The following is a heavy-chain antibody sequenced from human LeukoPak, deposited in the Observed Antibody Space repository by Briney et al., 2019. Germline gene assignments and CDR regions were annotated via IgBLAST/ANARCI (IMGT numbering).Heavy chain of an antibody. D-gene: IGHD3-10*01. V-gene: IGHV4-30-4*01. CDR1: GDSINSGDYY. Sequence: SETLSLTCTVSGDSINSGDYYWSWIRQPPGNGLEWIGYIYYSGSTFYNPSLKSRVTISLDASRNQFSLKLSSVTAADTAVYYCARDVGNSGLFDYWGQGTLVTVSS. CDR2: IYYSGST. CDR3: ARDVGNSGLFDY. J-gene: IGHJ4*02.